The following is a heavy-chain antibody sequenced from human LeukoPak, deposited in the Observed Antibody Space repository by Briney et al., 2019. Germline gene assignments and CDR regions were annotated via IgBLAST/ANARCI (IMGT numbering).Heavy chain of an antibody. CDR2: ISSSSSYI. CDR1: GFTFSSYS. V-gene: IGHV3-21*01. Sequence: GGSLRVSCAASGFTFSSYSMNWVRQAPGKGLEWVSSISSSSSYIYYADSVKGRFTISRDNAKSSLYLQMNSLRAEDTAVYYCARDGVYYSFDYWGQGTLVTVSS. CDR3: ARDGVYYSFDY. J-gene: IGHJ4*02. D-gene: IGHD3-10*01.